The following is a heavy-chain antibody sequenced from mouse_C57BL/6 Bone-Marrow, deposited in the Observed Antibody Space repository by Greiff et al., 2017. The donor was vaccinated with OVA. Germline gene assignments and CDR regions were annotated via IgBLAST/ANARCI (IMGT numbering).Heavy chain of an antibody. J-gene: IGHJ1*03. CDR1: GYTFTSYW. D-gene: IGHD4-1*01. V-gene: IGHV1-72*01. Sequence: QQSCKASGYTFTSYWMHWVKQRPGRGLEWIGRIDPNSGGTKYNEKFKSKATLTVDKPSSTAYMQLSSLTSEDSAVYYCARDGNWDWYFDVWGTGTTVTVSS. CDR3: ARDGNWDWYFDV. CDR2: IDPNSGGT.